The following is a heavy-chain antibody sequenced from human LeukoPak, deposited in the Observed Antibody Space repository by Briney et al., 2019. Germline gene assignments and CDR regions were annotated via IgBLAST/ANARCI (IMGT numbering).Heavy chain of an antibody. J-gene: IGHJ4*02. V-gene: IGHV1-69*13. D-gene: IGHD3-22*01. CDR2: IIPIFGTA. CDR1: GGTFSSYA. Sequence: ASVKVSCKASGGTFSSYAISWVRQAPGQGLEWMGGIIPIFGTANYARKFQGRVTITADESTSTAYMELSSLRSEDTAVYYCASRSYDSSGYYRFDYWGQGTLVTVSS. CDR3: ASRSYDSSGYYRFDY.